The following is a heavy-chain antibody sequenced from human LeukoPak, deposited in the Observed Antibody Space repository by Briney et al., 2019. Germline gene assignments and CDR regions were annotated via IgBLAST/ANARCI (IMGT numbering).Heavy chain of an antibody. CDR2: ITGNGGST. CDR1: ASTLSSYV. CDR3: ARGCGGACRGIDY. V-gene: IGHV3-64*02. Sequence: PGGSLRPSCAASASTLSSYVIHWVRQAPGKGLEYVSAITGNGGSTYYADSVKGRFTISRDNSKNTLYLQMASLRSEDMAVYYCARGCGGACRGIDYWGQGTVVTVSS. J-gene: IGHJ4*02. D-gene: IGHD2-21*02.